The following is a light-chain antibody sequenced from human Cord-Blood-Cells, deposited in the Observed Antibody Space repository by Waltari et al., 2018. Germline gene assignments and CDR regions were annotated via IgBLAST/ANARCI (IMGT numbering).Light chain of an antibody. CDR2: DVS. CDR1: ISVVGRSTD. Sequence: SALPPPPPVSGSPGRSVTIHCPGTISVVGRSTDVTWYQQQPGKAPKLMIYDVSKRPSGVPDRFSGSKSGNTASLTISGLQAEDEADYYCCSYAGSYTLVFGGGTKLTVL. CDR3: CSYAGSYTLV. V-gene: IGLV2-11*01. J-gene: IGLJ2*01.